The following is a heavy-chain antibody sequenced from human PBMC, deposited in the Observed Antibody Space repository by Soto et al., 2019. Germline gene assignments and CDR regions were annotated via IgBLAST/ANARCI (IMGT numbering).Heavy chain of an antibody. CDR3: ARDLRGHYGP. Sequence: GGSLRLSCEGSGFNFRNFNMVWVRQAPGKGLEWVSSVSGSSSYIYYADSVKGRFTVSRDNANNLVFLQMNGLRPEDTAMYYCARDLRGHYGPWGQGTMVTVSS. D-gene: IGHD4-17*01. J-gene: IGHJ3*01. CDR2: VSGSSSYI. V-gene: IGHV3-21*06. CDR1: GFNFRNFN.